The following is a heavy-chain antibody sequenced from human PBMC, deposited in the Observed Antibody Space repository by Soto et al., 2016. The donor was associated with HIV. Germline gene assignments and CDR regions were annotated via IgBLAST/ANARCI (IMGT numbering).Heavy chain of an antibody. CDR1: GGSFRNYA. CDR2: IIPMFGTA. D-gene: IGHD3-10*01. CDR3: ARKASEIAVRGTPYYGMDV. V-gene: IGHV1-69*13. J-gene: IGHJ6*02. Sequence: QVQLVQSGAEMKKPGSSVKVSCKTSGGSFRNYAISWVRQAPGQGLEWMGGIIPMFGTASYAQKFQGRVTITADESTSTAYMELKSLIYEDTAVYFCARKASEIAVRGTPYYGMDVWGQGTSVTVSS.